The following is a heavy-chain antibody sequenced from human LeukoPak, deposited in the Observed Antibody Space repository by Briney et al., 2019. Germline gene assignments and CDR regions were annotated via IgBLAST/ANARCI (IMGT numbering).Heavy chain of an antibody. CDR2: ISSSSSYI. CDR1: GFTFSSYS. D-gene: IGHD1-26*01. V-gene: IGHV3-21*01. Sequence: GGSLRLSCAASGFTFSSYSMNWVRQAPGKGLEWVSSISSSSSYIYYADSVKGRFTISRDNAKNSLYLQMNSLRAEDTAVYYCARGPLVGATDYWDQGTLVTVSS. J-gene: IGHJ4*02. CDR3: ARGPLVGATDY.